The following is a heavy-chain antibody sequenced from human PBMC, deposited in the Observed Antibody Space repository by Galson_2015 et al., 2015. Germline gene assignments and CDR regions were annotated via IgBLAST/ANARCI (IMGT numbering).Heavy chain of an antibody. J-gene: IGHJ5*02. Sequence: SETLSLTCTVSGGSISSSSYYWGWIRQPPGKGLEWIGSIYYSGSTYYNPSLKSRVTISVDTSKNQFSLKLSSVTAADTAVYYCARDHEPVRQQLVQPTDPWGQGTLVTVSS. CDR3: ARDHEPVRQQLVQPTDP. D-gene: IGHD6-13*01. CDR2: IYYSGST. CDR1: GGSISSSSYY. V-gene: IGHV4-39*07.